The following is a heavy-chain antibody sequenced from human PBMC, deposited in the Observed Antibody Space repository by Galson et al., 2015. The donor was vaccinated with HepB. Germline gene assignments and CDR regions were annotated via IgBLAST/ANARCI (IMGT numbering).Heavy chain of an antibody. V-gene: IGHV5-10-1*01. D-gene: IGHD2-15*01. CDR2: IDPSGSYA. CDR1: GYSFTTYW. CDR3: ARRYCTGGSCYSGVDY. Sequence: QSGAEVKKPGESLGISCQGSGYSFTTYWINWLRQMPGKGLEWVGRIDPSGSYADYSPSFRGHVTISADQSINTAYLQWSSLKASDTAMYYCARRYCTGGSCYSGVDYWGQGTLVTGSS. J-gene: IGHJ4*02.